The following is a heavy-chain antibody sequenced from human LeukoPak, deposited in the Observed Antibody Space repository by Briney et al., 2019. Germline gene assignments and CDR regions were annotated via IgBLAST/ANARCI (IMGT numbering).Heavy chain of an antibody. Sequence: GRSLRLSCAASGFTFSSYAMHWVRQAPGKGLEWVSGMSGSGDTTYYADSVKGRFTISRDNSKNTLFLQMNSLRAEDTAVYYCAKLAGISGWYVYYFDYWGQGTLVTVS. D-gene: IGHD6-19*01. CDR1: GFTFSSYA. CDR2: MSGSGDTT. CDR3: AKLAGISGWYVYYFDY. J-gene: IGHJ4*02. V-gene: IGHV3-23*01.